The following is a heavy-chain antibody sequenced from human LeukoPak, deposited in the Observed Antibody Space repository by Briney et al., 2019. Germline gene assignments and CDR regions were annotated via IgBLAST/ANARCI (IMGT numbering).Heavy chain of an antibody. D-gene: IGHD1-7*01. V-gene: IGHV4-34*01. CDR1: GGSFSGYY. Sequence: KPSETLSLTCAVYGGSFSGYYWSWIRQPPGKGLEWIGEINHSGSTNYNPSLKSRVTISVDTSKNQFSLKLSSVTAADTAVYYCATEHGTNYYGMDVWGQGTTVTVSS. CDR3: ATEHGTNYYGMDV. J-gene: IGHJ6*02. CDR2: INHSGST.